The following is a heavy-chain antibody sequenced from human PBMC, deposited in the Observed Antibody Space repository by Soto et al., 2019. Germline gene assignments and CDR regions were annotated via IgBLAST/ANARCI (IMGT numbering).Heavy chain of an antibody. Sequence: TSETLSLTCAVSGGSFRGYFWSWIRQSPDKGLEWIGEINDSGSTYYNPSFKSRLTISVDTSKSQISLTLTSVTAADSAVYYRQGGDFWGQGTRVTVSS. V-gene: IGHV4-34*01. D-gene: IGHD3-16*01. CDR3: QGGDF. CDR2: INDSGST. J-gene: IGHJ4*02. CDR1: GGSFRGYF.